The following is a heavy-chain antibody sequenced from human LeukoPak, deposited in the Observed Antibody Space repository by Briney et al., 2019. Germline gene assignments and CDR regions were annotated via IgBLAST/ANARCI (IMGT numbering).Heavy chain of an antibody. CDR2: IIPIYGTK. Sequence: SVKVSCKTSGGTFSSNAISWVRQAPGQGLEWMGGIIPIYGTKNYAQKFQGRVTFNADESTTTAYMELSSLRAEDTAVYYCVRDGSREWPMGYWGQGTLVTVSS. CDR3: VRDGSREWPMGY. D-gene: IGHD3-10*01. J-gene: IGHJ4*02. CDR1: GGTFSSNA. V-gene: IGHV1-69*01.